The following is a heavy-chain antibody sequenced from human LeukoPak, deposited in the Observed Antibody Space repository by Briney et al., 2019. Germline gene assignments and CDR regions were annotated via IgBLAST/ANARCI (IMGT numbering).Heavy chain of an antibody. J-gene: IGHJ5*02. CDR3: ARGGVGYYYDSSGLDWFDP. CDR2: INDNGRST. D-gene: IGHD3-22*01. Sequence: PGGSLRLSCSASGFTFSKYAMHWVRQAPGKGLEYVSAINDNGRSTYYADSVKGRFSISRDNSKNTLYLQMSSLRTEDTAVYYCARGGVGYYYDSSGLDWFDPWGQGTLVTVSS. V-gene: IGHV3-64D*09. CDR1: GFTFSKYA.